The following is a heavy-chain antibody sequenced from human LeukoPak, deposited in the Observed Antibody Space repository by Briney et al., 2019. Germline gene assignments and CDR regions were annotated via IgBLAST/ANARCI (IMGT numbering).Heavy chain of an antibody. CDR3: AKDQVTKVDY. J-gene: IGHJ4*02. CDR1: GFTFSSYA. V-gene: IGHV3-30-3*01. Sequence: GGSLRLSCAASGFTFSSYAMHWVRQAPGKGLEWVAVISYDGSNKYYADSVKGRFTISRDNSKNTLYLQMNSLRAEDTAVYYCAKDQVTKVDYWGQGTLVTVSS. CDR2: ISYDGSNK. D-gene: IGHD4-17*01.